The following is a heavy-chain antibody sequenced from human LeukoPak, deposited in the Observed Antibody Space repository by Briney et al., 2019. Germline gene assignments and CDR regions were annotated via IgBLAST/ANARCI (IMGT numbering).Heavy chain of an antibody. V-gene: IGHV3-15*01. D-gene: IGHD3-22*01. J-gene: IGHJ4*02. CDR2: IKSKTDGGTI. CDR1: GFTFSNAW. CDR3: TTDDYYDSSGYHPLGHY. Sequence: GGSLRLSCAASGFTFSNAWMSWVRQAPGKGLEWVGRIKSKTDGGTIDYAAPVKGRFTISRDDSKNTLYLQMNSLKTEDTAVYYCTTDDYYDSSGYHPLGHYWGQGTLLTVSS.